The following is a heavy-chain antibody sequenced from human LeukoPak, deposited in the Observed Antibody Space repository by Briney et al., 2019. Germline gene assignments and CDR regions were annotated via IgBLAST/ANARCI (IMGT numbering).Heavy chain of an antibody. D-gene: IGHD3-22*01. V-gene: IGHV1-18*01. Sequence: ASVKVSCKASGYTFTSYGISWVRQAPGQGLEWMGWISAYNGNTNYAQKLQGRVTMTTDTSTSTAYMELRSLRSDDTAVYYCARKTYYYDSSGYSTYIGFDPRGQGTLVTVSS. CDR2: ISAYNGNT. CDR3: ARKTYYYDSSGYSTYIGFDP. J-gene: IGHJ5*02. CDR1: GYTFTSYG.